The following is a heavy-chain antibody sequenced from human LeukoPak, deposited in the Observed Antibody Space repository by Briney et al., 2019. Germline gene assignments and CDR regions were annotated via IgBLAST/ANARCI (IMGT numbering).Heavy chain of an antibody. Sequence: GGSLRLSCSASGFTFSSSAMHWVRQAPGRGLEYVSAIVSNGGSTYYADSVKGRFTISRDNSKNTLYLQMSSLRAEDTAVYYCVKPSGYSGYGYFFDYWGQGTLVTVSS. CDR2: IVSNGGST. CDR1: GFTFSSSA. D-gene: IGHD5-12*01. CDR3: VKPSGYSGYGYFFDY. V-gene: IGHV3-64D*06. J-gene: IGHJ4*02.